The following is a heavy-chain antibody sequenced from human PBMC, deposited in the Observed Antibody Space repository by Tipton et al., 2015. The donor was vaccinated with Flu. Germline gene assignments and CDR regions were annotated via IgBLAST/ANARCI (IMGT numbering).Heavy chain of an antibody. CDR3: ARGSGSGTFVIFDF. CDR2: IYTSGNT. CDR1: GGSLSSFY. V-gene: IGHV4-4*07. J-gene: IGHJ4*02. D-gene: IGHD3-10*01. Sequence: TLSLTCTVSGGSLSSFYWSWIRQPAGKGLEWIGRIYTSGNTNYNPSLKSRLTMSVDASKKQFSLKLRSVTAADTAVYYCARGSGSGTFVIFDFWGQGTLVTVSP.